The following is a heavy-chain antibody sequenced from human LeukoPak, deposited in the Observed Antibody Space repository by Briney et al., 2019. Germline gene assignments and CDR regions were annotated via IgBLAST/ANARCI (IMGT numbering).Heavy chain of an antibody. D-gene: IGHD5-18*01. J-gene: IGHJ4*02. Sequence: GRSLRLSCAASGFTFSSYAMHWVRQAPGKGLEWVAVISYDGSNKYYADSVKGRFTISRDNSKNTLYLQMNSLRAEDTAVYYWARPTAMVTAYFDYWGQGTLVTVSS. CDR1: GFTFSSYA. CDR2: ISYDGSNK. CDR3: ARPTAMVTAYFDY. V-gene: IGHV3-30-3*01.